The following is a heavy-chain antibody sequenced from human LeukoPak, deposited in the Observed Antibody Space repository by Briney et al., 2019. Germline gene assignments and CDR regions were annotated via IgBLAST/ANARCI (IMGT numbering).Heavy chain of an antibody. V-gene: IGHV6-1*01. J-gene: IGHJ4*02. D-gene: IGHD1-1*01. CDR3: AELERGY. CDR1: GDSFSSKSVA. Sequence: QTLSLTCGLSGDSFSSKSVAWNWVRQAPARGLEWLGRTYYRSKWYNDYAVSVKSRITINPDTSKNQFSLQLKSVTPEDTAVYYCAELERGYWGQGTLVTVSS. CDR2: TYYRSKWYN.